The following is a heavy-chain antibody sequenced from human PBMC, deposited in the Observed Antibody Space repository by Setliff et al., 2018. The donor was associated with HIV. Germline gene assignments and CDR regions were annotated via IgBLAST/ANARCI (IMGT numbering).Heavy chain of an antibody. Sequence: SETLSLTCTVSGGSISSTSYYWGWIRQPPGTGLEWIGSISSSGNTYYNPSLKSRVTISLDTSKNQFSLKLTSVTAADTAVYYCARDRGRYGDYRDFDYWGQGALVTVSS. CDR1: GGSISSTSYY. CDR3: ARDRGRYGDYRDFDY. V-gene: IGHV4-39*07. J-gene: IGHJ4*02. D-gene: IGHD4-17*01. CDR2: ISSSGNT.